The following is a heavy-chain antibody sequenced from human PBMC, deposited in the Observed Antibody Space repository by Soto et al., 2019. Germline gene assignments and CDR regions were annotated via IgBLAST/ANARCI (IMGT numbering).Heavy chain of an antibody. Sequence: SVTLSLTCTVSGGSISSYYWSWIRQPPGKGLEWLGYIYYSGSTNYNPSLKSRVTISVDTSKNQFSLKLSAVTAADTAVYYCARAVTIFGVVTPSFDYWGQGTLVTVS. CDR2: IYYSGST. V-gene: IGHV4-59*01. CDR3: ARAVTIFGVVTPSFDY. CDR1: GGSISSYY. J-gene: IGHJ4*02. D-gene: IGHD3-3*01.